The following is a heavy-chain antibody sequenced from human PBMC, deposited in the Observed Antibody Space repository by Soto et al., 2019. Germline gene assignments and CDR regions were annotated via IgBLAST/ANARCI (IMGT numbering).Heavy chain of an antibody. Sequence: SETLSLTCTVSRGSIISRDYYWAWIRQPPGRGLEWIGNIYFSGSTSYNPSLQSRVTISIDTSKNQFSLKVTSVTAADTAVYYCARQPPNCSGGTCYRGDSFDPWGQGTLVTVSS. V-gene: IGHV4-39*01. J-gene: IGHJ5*02. D-gene: IGHD2-15*01. CDR1: RGSIISRDYY. CDR3: ARQPPNCSGGTCYRGDSFDP. CDR2: IYFSGST.